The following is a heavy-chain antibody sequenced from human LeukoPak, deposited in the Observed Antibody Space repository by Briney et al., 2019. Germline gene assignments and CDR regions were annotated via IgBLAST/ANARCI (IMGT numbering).Heavy chain of an antibody. Sequence: GASVKVSCKASGGTFNNYAISWVRQAPGQGLEWMGGIIPLFGTANYAQKFQGRVTMTTDTSTSTAYMELRSLRSDDTAVYCCARRAGYYDSSGYYYITANFDYWGQGTLVTVSS. CDR1: GGTFNNYA. CDR2: IIPLFGTA. V-gene: IGHV1-69*05. J-gene: IGHJ4*02. CDR3: ARRAGYYDSSGYYYITANFDY. D-gene: IGHD3-22*01.